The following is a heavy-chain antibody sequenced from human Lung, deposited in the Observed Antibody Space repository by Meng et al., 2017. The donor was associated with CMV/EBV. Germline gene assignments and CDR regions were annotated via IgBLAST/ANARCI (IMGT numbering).Heavy chain of an antibody. CDR3: AREGTMVRGVYYYYYGMDV. V-gene: IGHV4-39*07. CDR1: GGSISSSSYY. CDR2: IYYSGST. Sequence: SETLSLXXTVSGGSISSSSYYWGWIRQPPGRGLEWIGTIYYSGSTYYNPSLKSRVTISLDTSKNQFSLKLSSVTAADAAVYYCAREGTMVRGVYYYYYGMDVWGQGTRVTVSS. J-gene: IGHJ6*02. D-gene: IGHD3-10*01.